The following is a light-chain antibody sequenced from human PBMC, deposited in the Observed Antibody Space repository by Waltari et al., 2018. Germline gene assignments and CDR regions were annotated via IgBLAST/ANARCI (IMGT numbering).Light chain of an antibody. CDR3: QQYGSSPET. V-gene: IGKV3-20*01. CDR2: GAS. CDR1: QSVSSSY. J-gene: IGKJ1*01. Sequence: EIVLSQSPGTLSLSPGDRATFSCRASQSVSSSYLAWYQQKPGQAPRLLIYGASSRATGIPDRFSGSGSGTDFTLTISRLEPEDFAVYYCQQYGSSPETFGQGTKVEIK.